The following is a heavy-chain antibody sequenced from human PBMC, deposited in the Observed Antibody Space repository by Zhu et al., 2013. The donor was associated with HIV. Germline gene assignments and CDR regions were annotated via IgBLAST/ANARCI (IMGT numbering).Heavy chain of an antibody. D-gene: IGHD6-13*01. Sequence: QVQLVQSGAEVKKPGASVKVSCKASGYTFTSYGISWVRQAPGQGLEWMGWISAYNGNTNYAQKLQGRVTMTTDTSTSTAYMELRSLRSDDTAVYYCARVLEQLVLLQYPWGSWFDPWGQGTLVTVSS. CDR2: ISAYNGNT. J-gene: IGHJ5*02. CDR1: GYTFTSYG. V-gene: IGHV1-18*01. CDR3: ARVLEQLVLLQYPWGSWFDP.